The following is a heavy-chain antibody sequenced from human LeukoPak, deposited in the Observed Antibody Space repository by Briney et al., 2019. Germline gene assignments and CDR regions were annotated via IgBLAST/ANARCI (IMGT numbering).Heavy chain of an antibody. Sequence: SETLSLTCAVYGGSFSGYYWSWIRQPPGKGLEWIGEINHSGSTNYNPSLKSRVTISVDTSKNQFSLKLSSVTAADTAVYYCARPSRYDFWSGYRTGSKNDAFDIWGQGTMVTVSS. V-gene: IGHV4-34*01. CDR1: GGSFSGYY. CDR2: INHSGST. D-gene: IGHD3-3*01. CDR3: ARPSRYDFWSGYRTGSKNDAFDI. J-gene: IGHJ3*02.